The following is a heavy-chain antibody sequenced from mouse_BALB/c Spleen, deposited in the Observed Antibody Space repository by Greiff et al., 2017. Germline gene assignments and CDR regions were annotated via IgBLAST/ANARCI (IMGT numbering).Heavy chain of an antibody. CDR1: GYSITSDYA. Sequence: EVQLVESGPGLVKPSQSLSLTCTVTGYSITSDYAWNWIRQFPGNKLEWMGYISYSGSTSYNPSLKSRISITRDTSKNQFFLQLNSVTTEDTATYYCARTSYYGFDYWGQGTTLTVSS. CDR2: ISYSGST. J-gene: IGHJ2*01. D-gene: IGHD1-1*01. CDR3: ARTSYYGFDY. V-gene: IGHV3-2*02.